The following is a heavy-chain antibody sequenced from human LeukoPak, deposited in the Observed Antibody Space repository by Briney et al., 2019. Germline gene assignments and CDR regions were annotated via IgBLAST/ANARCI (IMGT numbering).Heavy chain of an antibody. J-gene: IGHJ4*02. CDR1: GYSFTSYW. CDR2: IYPGDSDT. V-gene: IGHV5-51*01. CDR3: ASLARLYGSGSYYRH. D-gene: IGHD3-10*01. Sequence: GESLKISCKGSGYSFTSYWIGWVRQMPGKGLEWMGIIYPGDSDTRYSPSFQGQVTISADKSISTAYLQWSSLKASDTATYYCASLARLYGSGSYYRHWGQGALVTVSS.